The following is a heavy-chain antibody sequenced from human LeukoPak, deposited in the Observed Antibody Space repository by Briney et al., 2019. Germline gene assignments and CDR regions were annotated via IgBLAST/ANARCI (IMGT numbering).Heavy chain of an antibody. V-gene: IGHV1-8*01. J-gene: IGHJ4*02. CDR2: MNPNSGNT. Sequence: ASVKVSCKASGYTFTSYDINWVRQATGQGLEWMGWMNPNSGNTGYAQKFQGRVIMTRNTSISTAYMELSSLRSEDTAVYYCARGRRRDYYGSGSYWVYWGQGTLVTVSS. CDR1: GYTFTSYD. D-gene: IGHD3-10*01. CDR3: ARGRRRDYYGSGSYWVY.